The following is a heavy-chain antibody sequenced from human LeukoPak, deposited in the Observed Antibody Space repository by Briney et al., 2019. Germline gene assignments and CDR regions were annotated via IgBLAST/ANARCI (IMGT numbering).Heavy chain of an antibody. CDR1: GGSLSSGDYY. Sequence: PSETLSLTCTVSGGSLSSGDYYWSWLRQPPGKGLEWIGYIYYSGSTYYNPSLKSRVTISVDTSKNQFSLKLSSVSAADTAVYYCARDGDYTFDYWGQGTLVTVSS. V-gene: IGHV4-30-4*01. J-gene: IGHJ4*02. CDR2: IYYSGST. D-gene: IGHD4-17*01. CDR3: ARDGDYTFDY.